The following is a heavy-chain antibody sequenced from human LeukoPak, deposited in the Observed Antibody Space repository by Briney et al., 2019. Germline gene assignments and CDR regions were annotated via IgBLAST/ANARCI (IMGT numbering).Heavy chain of an antibody. CDR3: ARGHRPGSPHYYYYGMDV. V-gene: IGHV1-69*01. J-gene: IGHJ6*02. D-gene: IGHD2-15*01. Sequence: WMGGIIPFFGTANYAQNFQGRVTITADESTSTAYMELSSLRSEDTAVYYCARGHRPGSPHYYYYGMDVWGQGTTVTVSS. CDR2: IIPFFGTA.